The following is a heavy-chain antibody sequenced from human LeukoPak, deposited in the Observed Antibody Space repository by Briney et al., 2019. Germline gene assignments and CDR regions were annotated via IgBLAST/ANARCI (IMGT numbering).Heavy chain of an antibody. Sequence: ASVKVSCKASGYTFTGYYMHWVRQAPGQGLEWMGWINPNSGGTNYAQKFQGRVTMTRDTSISTAYMELSRLRSDDTAVYYCARISRKINSPYGSGSYYSYWGQGTLVTVSS. CDR2: INPNSGGT. D-gene: IGHD3-10*01. J-gene: IGHJ4*02. CDR1: GYTFTGYY. V-gene: IGHV1-2*02. CDR3: ARISRKINSPYGSGSYYSY.